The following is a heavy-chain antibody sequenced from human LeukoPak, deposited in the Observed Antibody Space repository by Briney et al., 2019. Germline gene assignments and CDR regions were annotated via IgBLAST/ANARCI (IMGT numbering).Heavy chain of an antibody. D-gene: IGHD6-19*01. J-gene: IGHJ4*02. CDR3: ARGGIQVSGIDEFDY. Sequence: PGGSLRLSCAASGFTFIDYDMHWVRQVMGKGLERVSAIGIRGDTHYSGSVKGRFTIARENAESSLYLQMNSLRAEDTAVYYCARGGIQVSGIDEFDYWGQGTLVTVSS. V-gene: IGHV3-13*01. CDR2: IGIRGDT. CDR1: GFTFIDYD.